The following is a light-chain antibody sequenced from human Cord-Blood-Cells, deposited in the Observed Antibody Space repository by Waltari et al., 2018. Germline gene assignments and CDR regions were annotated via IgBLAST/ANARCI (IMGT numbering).Light chain of an antibody. CDR1: QGIRSW. J-gene: IGKJ2*01. Sequence: DIQMTPSPSSVSASVGARVTITCRASQGIRSWLAWYQQKPGKAPKLLIYAASSLQSRVPSRFSGSGSGTDFTLTISSLQPEDFATYYGQQANSFPYTFGQGTKLEIK. CDR2: AAS. CDR3: QQANSFPYT. V-gene: IGKV1-12*01.